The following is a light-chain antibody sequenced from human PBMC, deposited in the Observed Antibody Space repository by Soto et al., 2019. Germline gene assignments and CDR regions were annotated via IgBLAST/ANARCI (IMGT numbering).Light chain of an antibody. Sequence: EIVLTQSPGTLSLSPGERATLSCRASQSVSSTFLAWYQQKPGQAPRLLIYGTSSRATGIPDRFSGSGSGTDFTLTIRRLEPEDFAVYYCQQYTNSLPYTFGQGTKLEIK. V-gene: IGKV3-20*01. CDR1: QSVSSTF. CDR2: GTS. J-gene: IGKJ2*01. CDR3: QQYTNSLPYT.